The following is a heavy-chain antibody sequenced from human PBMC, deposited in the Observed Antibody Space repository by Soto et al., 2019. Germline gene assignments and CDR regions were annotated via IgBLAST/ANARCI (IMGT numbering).Heavy chain of an antibody. J-gene: IGHJ5*02. CDR1: GGSISSYY. V-gene: IGHV4-59*01. CDR3: ARHYTAMADNWFDP. D-gene: IGHD5-18*01. CDR2: IYYSGST. Sequence: SETLSLTCTVSGGSISSYYWSWIRQPPGKGLEWIGYIYYSGSTNYNPSLKSRVTISVDTSKNQFSLKLSSVTAADTAVYYCARHYTAMADNWFDPWGQGTLVTVSS.